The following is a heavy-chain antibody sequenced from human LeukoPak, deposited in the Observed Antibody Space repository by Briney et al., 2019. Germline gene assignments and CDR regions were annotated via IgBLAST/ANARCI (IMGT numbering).Heavy chain of an antibody. V-gene: IGHV4-59*01. CDR3: ARAYQLLHGAFDI. CDR2: IYYSGST. Sequence: PSETLSLTCTVSGGSISSYYWSWIRQPPGKGLEWIGYIYYSGSTNYNPSLKSRVTISVDTSKNQFSLKLSSVTAADTAVYYCARAYQLLHGAFDIWGQGTMVTVSS. CDR1: GGSISSYY. D-gene: IGHD2-2*01. J-gene: IGHJ3*02.